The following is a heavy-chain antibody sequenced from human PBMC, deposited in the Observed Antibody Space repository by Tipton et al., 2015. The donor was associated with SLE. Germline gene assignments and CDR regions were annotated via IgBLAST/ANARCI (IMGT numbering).Heavy chain of an antibody. CDR2: IYYSGST. D-gene: IGHD2-21*01. J-gene: IGHJ3*02. Sequence: LRLSCTVSGGSISSGGYYWSWIRQHPGKGLEWIGYIYYSGSTYYNPSLKSRVTISVDTSKNQFSLKVSSVTAADTAVYYCARDCGGSDAFDIWGQGTMVTVSS. V-gene: IGHV4-31*03. CDR1: GGSISSGGYY. CDR3: ARDCGGSDAFDI.